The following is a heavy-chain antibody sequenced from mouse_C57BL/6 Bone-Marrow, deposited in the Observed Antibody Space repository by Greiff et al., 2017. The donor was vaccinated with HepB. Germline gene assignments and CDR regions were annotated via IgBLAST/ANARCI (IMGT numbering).Heavy chain of an antibody. CDR1: GFNIKDDY. V-gene: IGHV14-4*01. CDR2: IDPENGDT. Sequence: VQLQQSGAELVRPGASVKLSCTASGFNIKDDYMHWVKQRPEQGLEWIGWIDPENGDTEYASKFQGKATITADTSSNTAYLQLSSLTSEDTAVYYCTTYDYDVWFAYWGQGTLVTVSA. D-gene: IGHD2-4*01. CDR3: TTYDYDVWFAY. J-gene: IGHJ3*01.